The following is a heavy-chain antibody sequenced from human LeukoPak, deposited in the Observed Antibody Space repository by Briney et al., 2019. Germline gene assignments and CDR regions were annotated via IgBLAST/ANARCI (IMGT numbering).Heavy chain of an antibody. Sequence: SQTLSLTCTVSGGSISSGGYYWSCIRQPPGKGLEWIGYIYHSGSTYYNPSLKSRVTISVDRSKNQFSLKLSSVTAADTAVYYCARGELRYPQDVWGKGTTVTVSS. CDR2: IYHSGST. V-gene: IGHV4-30-2*01. CDR3: ARGELRYPQDV. J-gene: IGHJ6*04. D-gene: IGHD3-9*01. CDR1: GGSISSGGYY.